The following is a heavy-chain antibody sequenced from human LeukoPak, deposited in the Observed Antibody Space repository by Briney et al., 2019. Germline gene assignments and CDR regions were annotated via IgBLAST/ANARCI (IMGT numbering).Heavy chain of an antibody. Sequence: SETLSLICTMSGASISDYYWSWIQHPPGKGLEWVGHIYYTGATNYSPSLKSRVTISVDTSKSQFSLRLSSVTAGDTAVYYCARGVWSLHSGVSIDSWGQGTLVTVSS. D-gene: IGHD3-10*01. CDR2: IYYTGAT. CDR3: ARGVWSLHSGVSIDS. V-gene: IGHV4-59*01. CDR1: GASISDYY. J-gene: IGHJ4*02.